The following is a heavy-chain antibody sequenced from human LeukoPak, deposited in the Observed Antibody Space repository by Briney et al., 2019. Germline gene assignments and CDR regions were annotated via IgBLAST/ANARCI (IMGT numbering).Heavy chain of an antibody. D-gene: IGHD2/OR15-2a*01. CDR3: ARGTFCNRTTCSAAGADY. CDR1: GLNLSNYD. J-gene: IGHJ4*02. CDR2: IGIWGDT. Sequence: GGSLRLSYGASGLNLSNYDMHWVRQGTDKGLDWVSSIGIWGDTFYPGSVKGRFTISREIAKHSVYLQMNSLRAGDTAVYFCARGTFCNRTTCSAAGADYWGQGTLVTVSS. V-gene: IGHV3-13*01.